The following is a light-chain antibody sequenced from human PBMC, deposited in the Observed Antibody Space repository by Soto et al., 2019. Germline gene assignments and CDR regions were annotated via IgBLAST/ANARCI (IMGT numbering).Light chain of an antibody. Sequence: QAVVTQEPSLTVSPGGTVTLTWGSSTGAVTSGHYPYWFQQKPGQAPRTLIYDTSNKHSWTPARFSGSLLGGKAALTLSGAQPEDEAEYYCLLSYSGATYVFGTGTKLTVL. J-gene: IGLJ1*01. CDR2: DTS. CDR3: LLSYSGATYV. V-gene: IGLV7-46*01. CDR1: TGAVTSGHY.